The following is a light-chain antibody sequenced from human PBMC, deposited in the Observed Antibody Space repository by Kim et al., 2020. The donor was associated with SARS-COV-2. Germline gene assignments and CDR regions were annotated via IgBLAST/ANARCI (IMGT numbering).Light chain of an antibody. V-gene: IGLV3-19*01. Sequence: VALEQIVRITCKGDSLRSYYATWYKQKPGQAPILVIYGKNNRPSGIPDRLSGASSGNTASLTITGTQAGDEADYYCNSRDSNDNVVFGGGTQLTVL. CDR3: NSRDSNDNVV. CDR2: GKN. J-gene: IGLJ2*01. CDR1: SLRSYY.